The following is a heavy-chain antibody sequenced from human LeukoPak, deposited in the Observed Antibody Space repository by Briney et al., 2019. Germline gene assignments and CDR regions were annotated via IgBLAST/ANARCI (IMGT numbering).Heavy chain of an antibody. CDR2: IYYSGST. CDR3: ARVYGGWYYFDY. CDR1: GGSISSYY. Sequence: SETLSLTCTVSGGSISSYYWSWIRQPPGKGLEWIGYIYYSGSTNCNPSLESRVTISVDTSKNQFSLKLSSVTAADTAVYYCARVYGGWYYFDYWGQGTLVTVSS. V-gene: IGHV4-59*12. J-gene: IGHJ4*02. D-gene: IGHD4-23*01.